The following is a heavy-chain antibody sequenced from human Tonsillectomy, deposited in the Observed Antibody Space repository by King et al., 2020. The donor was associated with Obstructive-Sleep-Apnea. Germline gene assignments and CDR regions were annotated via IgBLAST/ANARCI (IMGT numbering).Heavy chain of an antibody. D-gene: IGHD2/OR15-2a*01. CDR2: IYHIGGT. CDR1: GGSISITNW. Sequence: QLQESGPGLVKPSGTLSLTCAVSGGSISITNWGSWVRQPPGKGLGWIGEIYHIGGTNNNPSLNNRVTIQIDKSENQFSLKLTSMTAADTAVYYCARGNSTSPGYWGQGTLVTVSS. V-gene: IGHV4-4*02. CDR3: ARGNSTSPGY. J-gene: IGHJ4*02.